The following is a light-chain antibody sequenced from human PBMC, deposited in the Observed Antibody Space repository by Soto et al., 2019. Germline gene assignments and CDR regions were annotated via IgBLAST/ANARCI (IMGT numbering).Light chain of an antibody. V-gene: IGKV1-39*01. CDR2: AAS. Sequence: DIQLTQSPSSLSASVGDRVTITCRVSQGISSDLNWYRQKSGQVPNLLIYAASSLQSGVPSRFSGSGSGTDFTLTISSLQPEDFATYYCQQSYSSPLWTFGQGTKVDI. J-gene: IGKJ1*01. CDR3: QQSYSSPLWT. CDR1: QGISSD.